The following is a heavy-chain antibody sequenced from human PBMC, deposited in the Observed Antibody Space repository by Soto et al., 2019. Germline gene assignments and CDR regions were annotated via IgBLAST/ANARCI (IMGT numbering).Heavy chain of an antibody. CDR1: VCTFEDYT. V-gene: IGHV3-43*01. J-gene: IGHJ3*02. Sequence: VGSQRLSCASTVCTFEDYTMHCVRQAPGKGLEWVSLINWNGNTAYYADSVRGRFTVSRDNSENSLFLQMNSLGPDDTALYYCARGLLVFTLKGALEIWGQGTM. CDR3: ARGLLVFTLKGALEI. D-gene: IGHD3-22*01. CDR2: INWNGNTA.